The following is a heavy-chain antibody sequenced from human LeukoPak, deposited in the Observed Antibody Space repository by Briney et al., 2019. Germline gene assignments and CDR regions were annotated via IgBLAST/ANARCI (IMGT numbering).Heavy chain of an antibody. CDR1: GGSITSSSYY. CDR2: IYYTGGT. Sequence: SETLSLTCSVSGGSITSSSYYWGWIRQSPEKGLEWIGSIYYTGGTHYSPSLKSRVTISVDTSKTQFSLKLSSVTAADTAVYYCASDSSSPHSWGQGTLVTVSS. D-gene: IGHD6-6*01. V-gene: IGHV4-39*01. CDR3: ASDSSSPHS. J-gene: IGHJ4*02.